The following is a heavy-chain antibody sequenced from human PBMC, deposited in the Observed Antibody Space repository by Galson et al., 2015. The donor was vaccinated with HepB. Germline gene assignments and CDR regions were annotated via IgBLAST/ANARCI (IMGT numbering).Heavy chain of an antibody. D-gene: IGHD3-22*01. Sequence: SLRLSCAASGFTFTNAWMNWVRQAPGKGLEWVGLIKSKTDGGTPDYAAPVKGRFTISRDDSKNMLYLKMDSPKIEDTAVYYCTLRKRYDGSGYRGGRSYHYYMDVWGKGTTVTVSS. CDR3: TLRKRYDGSGYRGGRSYHYYMDV. J-gene: IGHJ6*03. CDR1: GFTFTNAW. V-gene: IGHV3-15*01. CDR2: IKSKTDGGTP.